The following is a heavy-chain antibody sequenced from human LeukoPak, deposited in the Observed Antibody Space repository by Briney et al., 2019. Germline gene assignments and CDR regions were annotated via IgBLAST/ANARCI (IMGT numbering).Heavy chain of an antibody. CDR3: ARDPSSGWLNLDF. CDR1: GFAFSSYW. V-gene: IGHV3-74*01. CDR2: IRNDGHDT. J-gene: IGHJ4*02. D-gene: IGHD6-19*01. Sequence: QPGGSLRLSCAASGFAFSSYWMHWVRQAPGQGLVWVSRIRNDGHDTSYADSVKGRFTISRDNAKNTVYLQMNSLRAEDMAVYYCARDPSSGWLNLDFRGQGILVTVSS.